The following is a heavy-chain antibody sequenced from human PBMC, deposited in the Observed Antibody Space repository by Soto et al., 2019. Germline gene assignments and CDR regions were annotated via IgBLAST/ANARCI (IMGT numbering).Heavy chain of an antibody. V-gene: IGHV3-30*18. CDR3: AKERYGQLWLEDYGLDV. Sequence: QVQLVESGGGVVQSGRSLRLSCAASGFTFSSYGIQWVRQAPGKGLEWVALISADGSNKYYADSVKGRFTTSRDNSKNTLYLQMNSLRPEDTAMYYCAKERYGQLWLEDYGLDVWGQGTTVTVSS. CDR2: ISADGSNK. D-gene: IGHD3-10*01. J-gene: IGHJ6*02. CDR1: GFTFSSYG.